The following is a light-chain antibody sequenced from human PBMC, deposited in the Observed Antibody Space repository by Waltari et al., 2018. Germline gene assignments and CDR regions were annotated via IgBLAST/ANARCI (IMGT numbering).Light chain of an antibody. CDR2: WAS. CDR1: QSVLKTSNNKNY. Sequence: EIVMTQSPDSLAVALGERAPINCKSSQSVLKTSNNKNYVTWYQQKPGQPPKLLIYWASTRESGVPDRFSGSGSGTDFTLTISSLQAEDVAVYYCQQYHTTPNTFGQGTHLEIK. CDR3: QQYHTTPNT. J-gene: IGKJ2*01. V-gene: IGKV4-1*01.